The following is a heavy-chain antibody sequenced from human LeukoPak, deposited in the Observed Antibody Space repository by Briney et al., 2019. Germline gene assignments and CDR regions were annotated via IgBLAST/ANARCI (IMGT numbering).Heavy chain of an antibody. D-gene: IGHD6-13*01. CDR1: GFTFGNYW. V-gene: IGHV3-7*01. J-gene: IGHJ4*02. CDR3: ASGGSAAGRNVY. Sequence: GGSLRLSCAASGFTFGNYWMTWVRQAPGKGLEWVANIKADGSEQNYVGSVKGRFTISRDNAKNSQYLQMNSLTVEDTAVYYCASGGSAAGRNVYWGQGTLVTVSS. CDR2: IKADGSEQ.